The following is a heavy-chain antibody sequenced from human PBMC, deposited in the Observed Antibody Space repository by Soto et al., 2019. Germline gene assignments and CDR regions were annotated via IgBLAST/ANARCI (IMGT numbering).Heavy chain of an antibody. CDR1: GYTFTSYY. V-gene: IGHV1-46*01. CDR2: INPSGGST. CDR3: ARDPSGMWGANWFDP. J-gene: IGHJ5*02. Sequence: GASVKVYCKASGYTFTSYYMHWVRQEPGQGLAWMGIINPSGGSTSYAQKFQGRVTMTRDTSTSTVYMELSSLRSEDTAVYYCARDPSGMWGANWFDPWGQGTLVTVSS. D-gene: IGHD3-16*01.